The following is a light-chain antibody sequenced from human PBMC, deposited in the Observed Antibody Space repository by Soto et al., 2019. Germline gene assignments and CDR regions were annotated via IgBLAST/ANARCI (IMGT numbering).Light chain of an antibody. CDR1: QTISSW. V-gene: IGKV1-5*03. CDR2: KAS. CDR3: QHYNSYSEA. J-gene: IGKJ1*01. Sequence: DIQRTQFPSTLTGSVGDRVTITCRASQTISSWLAWYQQKPGKAPKLLIYKASTLKSGVPSRFSGSGSGTEFTLTISSLQPDDFAPYYCQHYNSYSEAFGEGT.